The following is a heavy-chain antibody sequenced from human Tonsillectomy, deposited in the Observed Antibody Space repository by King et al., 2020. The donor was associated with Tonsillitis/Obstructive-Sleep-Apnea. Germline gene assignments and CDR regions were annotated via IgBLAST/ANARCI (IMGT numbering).Heavy chain of an antibody. J-gene: IGHJ5*02. V-gene: IGHV4-34*01. CDR2: INHSGST. D-gene: IGHD2-15*01. CDR1: GGSFSGYY. CDR3: AVYCSGGSCSRDNWFDP. Sequence: VQLQQWGAGLLKPSETLSLTCAVYGGSFSGYYWSWIRQPPGKGREWIGEINHSGSTNYNPSLKSRVTISVDTSKNQFSLQLGSVTAADTAMYYCAVYCSGGSCSRDNWFDPWGQGTLVTVSS.